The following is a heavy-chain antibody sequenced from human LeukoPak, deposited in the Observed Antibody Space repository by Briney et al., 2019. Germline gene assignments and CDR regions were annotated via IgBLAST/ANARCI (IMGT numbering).Heavy chain of an antibody. D-gene: IGHD2-2*02. CDR3: ARDIDIVVVPAAITSYYGMDV. J-gene: IGHJ6*02. Sequence: ASVKVSCKASGYTFTGYYMHWVRQAPGQGLEWMGIINPSGGSTSYAQKFQGRVTMTRDTSTSTVYMELSSLRSEDTAMYYCARDIDIVVVPAAITSYYGMDVWGQGTTVTVSS. CDR2: INPSGGST. CDR1: GYTFTGYY. V-gene: IGHV1-46*01.